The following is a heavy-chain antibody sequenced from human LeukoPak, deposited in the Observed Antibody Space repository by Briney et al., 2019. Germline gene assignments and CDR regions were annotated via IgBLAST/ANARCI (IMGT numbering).Heavy chain of an antibody. CDR3: ARVEEYIYNYYMDF. V-gene: IGHV3-7*01. Sequence: GGSLRLSCSASGFTFSNYWMTWVRQAPGKGLEWVANINHDASQIYYVDSVKDRFTVSRDNAKNSVYLQMNSLRGEDTAVYFCARVEEYIYNYYMDFGGKGTTVTVSS. D-gene: IGHD1-1*01. J-gene: IGHJ6*03. CDR2: INHDASQI. CDR1: GFTFSNYW.